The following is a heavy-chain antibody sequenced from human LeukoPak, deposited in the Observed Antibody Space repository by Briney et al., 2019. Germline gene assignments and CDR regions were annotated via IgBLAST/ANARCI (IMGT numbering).Heavy chain of an antibody. J-gene: IGHJ3*02. Sequence: ASVKVSCKASGYTFTNYYIHWVRQAPGQGLEWMGLINPGGDNTDYAQNFQGRVTMTRDTSISTVYMELSRLTSDDTAVYFCARGSRVGAATKEAYHIWGQGTMVTASS. V-gene: IGHV1-46*01. D-gene: IGHD2-15*01. CDR2: INPGGDNT. CDR3: ARGSRVGAATKEAYHI. CDR1: GYTFTNYY.